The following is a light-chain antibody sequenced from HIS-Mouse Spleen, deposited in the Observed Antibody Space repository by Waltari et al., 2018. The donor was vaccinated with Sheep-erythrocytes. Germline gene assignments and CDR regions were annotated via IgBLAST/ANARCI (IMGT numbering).Light chain of an antibody. CDR1: QGIRSD. CDR2: AAS. J-gene: IGKJ2*01. Sequence: QLPRSPSFLPASLDTRSPITCRASQGIRSDLAWYQQKPGKAPKPLIYAASTLQSGVPSRFSGSGSGTEFTLTISSLQPEDFATYYCQQLNSYPHTFGQGTKVEIK. CDR3: QQLNSYPHT. V-gene: IGKV1-9*01.